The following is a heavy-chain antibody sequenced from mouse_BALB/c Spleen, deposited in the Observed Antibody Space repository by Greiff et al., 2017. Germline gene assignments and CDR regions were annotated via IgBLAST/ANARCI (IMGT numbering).Heavy chain of an antibody. CDR3: ARRDYYGSSYFDY. CDR1: GYSITSDYA. D-gene: IGHD1-1*01. Sequence: EVKLVESGPGLVKPSQSLSLTCTVTGYSITSDYAWNWIRQFPGNKLEWMGYISYSGSTSYNPSLKSRISITRDTSKNQFFLQLNSVTTEDTATYYCARRDYYGSSYFDYWGQGTTLTVSS. V-gene: IGHV3-2*02. CDR2: ISYSGST. J-gene: IGHJ2*01.